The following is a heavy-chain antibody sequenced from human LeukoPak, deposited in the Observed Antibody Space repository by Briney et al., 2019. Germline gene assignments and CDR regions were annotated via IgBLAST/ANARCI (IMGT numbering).Heavy chain of an antibody. D-gene: IGHD6-13*01. CDR2: ISSNSSYI. J-gene: IGHJ4*02. V-gene: IGHV3-21*01. CDR3: ARAGIAAAGKLD. Sequence: GGSLRLSCAASGFIFSSYSMNWVRQAPGKGLEWVSSISSNSSYIYYADSVKGRFTISRDNAKNSLYLQMNSLRAEDTAVYYCARAGIAAAGKLDWGQGTLVTVSS. CDR1: GFIFSSYS.